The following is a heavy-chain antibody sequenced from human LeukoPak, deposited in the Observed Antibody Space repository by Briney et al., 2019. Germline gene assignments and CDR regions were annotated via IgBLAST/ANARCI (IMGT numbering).Heavy chain of an antibody. CDR2: IYSGGST. V-gene: IGHV3-53*01. D-gene: IGHD2-2*02. Sequence: PGGSLRLSCAASGFTVSSNYMSWVRQAPGKGLEWVSVIYSGGSTYYADSVKGRFTISRDNSKNTLYLQMNSLRAEDTAVYYCARWACSSNSCYNDYWGQGTLVIVSS. CDR3: ARWACSSNSCYNDY. CDR1: GFTVSSNY. J-gene: IGHJ4*02.